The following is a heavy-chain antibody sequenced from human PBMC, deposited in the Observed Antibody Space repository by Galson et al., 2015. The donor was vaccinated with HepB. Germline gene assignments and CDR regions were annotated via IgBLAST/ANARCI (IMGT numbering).Heavy chain of an antibody. CDR3: VRLGDLSGYSSR. V-gene: IGHV3-73*01. D-gene: IGHD6-19*01. CDR2: IRSKASNYAA. Sequence: SLRLSCAVSGFTLSGSAIHWVRQASGKGPEWIGRIRSKASNYAAFYVPSLKGRFTISRDDSKNMAYLHMRSLKTDDTAVYYCVRLGDLSGYSSRWGQGTLVTVSS. J-gene: IGHJ4*02. CDR1: GFTLSGSA.